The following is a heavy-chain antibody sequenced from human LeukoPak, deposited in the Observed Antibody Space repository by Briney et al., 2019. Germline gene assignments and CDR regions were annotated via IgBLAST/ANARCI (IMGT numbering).Heavy chain of an antibody. CDR1: GVSISSSIYH. J-gene: IGHJ4*02. CDR2: IYDSGST. D-gene: IGHD5-18*01. V-gene: IGHV4-39*01. Sequence: SETLSLTCTVSGVSISSSIYHWDWIRQPPGKGLEWIGSIYDSGSTYYSPSLKSRVTISVDTSKNQFSLKLNSVTAADTAVYYCTRQVLHTAMDYWGQGTLVTVSS. CDR3: TRQVLHTAMDY.